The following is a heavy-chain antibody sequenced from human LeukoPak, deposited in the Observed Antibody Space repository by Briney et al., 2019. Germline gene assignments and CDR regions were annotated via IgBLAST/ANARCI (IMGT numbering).Heavy chain of an antibody. CDR1: GGSMDRLP. J-gene: IGHJ4*02. D-gene: IGHD5-24*01. V-gene: IGHV4-4*07. Sequence: PSETLSLTCTVSGGSMDRLPWNWIRQPAGKGLEWIGRIYTYGTSSYNPSLKSRVSMSVGTSKNQFSLKVNSVTAADTAVYYCAKSYIGKDGYSYFEYWGQGIPVTVSS. CDR3: AKSYIGKDGYSYFEY. CDR2: IYTYGTS.